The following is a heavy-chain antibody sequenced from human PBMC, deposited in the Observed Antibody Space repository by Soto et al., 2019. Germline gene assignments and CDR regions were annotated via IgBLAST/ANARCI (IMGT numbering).Heavy chain of an antibody. CDR1: GYSFTSYW. J-gene: IGHJ5*02. CDR2: IYPGDSDT. CDR3: AKRGKESTRSFWFDP. V-gene: IGHV5-51*01. Sequence: GESLKISCKSSGYSFTSYWIAWVRQMPGKGLEWMGIIYPGDSDTRYSPSFQGQVTISVDKSISTAYLQWSSLKASDTAIYYCAKRGKESTRSFWFDPWGQGTLVTVSS. D-gene: IGHD2-2*01.